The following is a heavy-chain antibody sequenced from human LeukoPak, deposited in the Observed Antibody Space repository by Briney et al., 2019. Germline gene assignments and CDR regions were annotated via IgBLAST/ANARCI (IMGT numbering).Heavy chain of an antibody. V-gene: IGHV4-39*07. CDR3: ARDTYYYGSGSYRLDY. CDR1: GGSISSSSYY. D-gene: IGHD3-10*01. J-gene: IGHJ4*02. Sequence: SETLSLTCTVSGGSISSSSYYWGWIRQPPGKGLEWIGSIYYSGSTYYNPSRKSRVTISEKTYKKQFSLKLRAMTAADTAVYYCARDTYYYGSGSYRLDYWGQGTLVTVSS. CDR2: IYYSGST.